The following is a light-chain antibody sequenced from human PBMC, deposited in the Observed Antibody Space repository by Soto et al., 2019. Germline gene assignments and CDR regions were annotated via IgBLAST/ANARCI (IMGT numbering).Light chain of an antibody. CDR1: QSVSSNY. CDR2: GAS. CDR3: QQYGSSSPTT. V-gene: IGKV3-20*01. J-gene: IGKJ5*01. Sequence: EIVLTQSPGTLSLSPGEGATLSCRASQSVSSNYLAWYQQRPGQAPRLLIYGASSMATGIPDRFSGGGSGTDFTLTISRLEPEDFAVYYCQQYGSSSPTTFGQGTRLEIE.